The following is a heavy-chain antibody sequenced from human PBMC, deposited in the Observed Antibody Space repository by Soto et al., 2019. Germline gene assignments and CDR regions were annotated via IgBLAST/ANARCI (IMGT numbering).Heavy chain of an antibody. CDR3: AREAPGGGEYAVDV. J-gene: IGHJ6*02. CDR1: GGTFSTYA. CDR2: LIPIFGSA. D-gene: IGHD3-16*01. V-gene: IGHV1-69*01. Sequence: QVQLVQSGAEVKKPGSSVKVSCKTSGGTFSTYAISWVRQAPGQGLEWIGGLIPIFGSANYAQKFQGRVTITADESTGTAYMELSSLRSEDTAVYYCAREAPGGGEYAVDVWGQGTTVTVSS.